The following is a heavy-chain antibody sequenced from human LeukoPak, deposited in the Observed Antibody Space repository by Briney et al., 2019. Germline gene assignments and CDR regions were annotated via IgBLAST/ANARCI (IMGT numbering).Heavy chain of an antibody. D-gene: IGHD2-21*02. CDR3: ARGLLLPHFDY. V-gene: IGHV4-59*12. CDR1: GGSISSYY. Sequence: SETLSLTCTVSGGSISSYYWSWIRQPPGKGLEWIGYIYYSGSTNYNPSLKSRVTISVDTSKNQFSLKLSSVTAADTAVYYCARGLLLPHFDYWGQGTLVTVSS. CDR2: IYYSGST. J-gene: IGHJ4*02.